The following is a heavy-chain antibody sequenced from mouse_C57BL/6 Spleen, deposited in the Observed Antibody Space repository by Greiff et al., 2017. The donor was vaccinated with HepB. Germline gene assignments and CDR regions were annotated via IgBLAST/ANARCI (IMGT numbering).Heavy chain of an antibody. V-gene: IGHV1-80*01. CDR2: IYPGDGDT. J-gene: IGHJ2*01. CDR1: GYAFSSYW. Sequence: QVQLKESGAELVKPGASVKISCKASGYAFSSYWMNWVKQRPGKGLEWIGQIYPGDGDTNYNGKFKGKATLTADKSSSTAYMQLSSLTSEDSAVYFCARGPPYYYGSSLFDYWGQGTTLTVSS. CDR3: ARGPPYYYGSSLFDY. D-gene: IGHD1-1*01.